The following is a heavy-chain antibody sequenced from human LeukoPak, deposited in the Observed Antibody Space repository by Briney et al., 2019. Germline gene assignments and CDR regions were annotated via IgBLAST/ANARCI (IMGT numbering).Heavy chain of an antibody. CDR3: TRGRGYYYDSSGYYSFDY. J-gene: IGHJ4*02. D-gene: IGHD3-22*01. CDR2: IRSKAYGGTT. V-gene: IGHV3-49*04. CDR1: GFTFGDYG. Sequence: GGSLRLSCTASGFTFGDYGMSWVRQAPGKGLEWVGFIRSKAYGGTTEYAASVKGRFTISRDDSKSIAYLQMNSLKTEDTAVYYCTRGRGYYYDSSGYYSFDYWGQGTLVTVSS.